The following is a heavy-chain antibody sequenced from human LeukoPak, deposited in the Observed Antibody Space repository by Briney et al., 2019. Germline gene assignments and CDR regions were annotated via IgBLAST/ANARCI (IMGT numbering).Heavy chain of an antibody. J-gene: IGHJ4*02. CDR2: IDPSSYYI. Sequence: GGSLRLSCAASGFTFSSYSMNWVRQAPGRGLEWVSSIDPSSYYIYYGDSVKGRSAISRDNAKNSLYLQINSLRAEDTAVYYCARVSGRLERQSDLDFWGQGTLVTVSS. V-gene: IGHV3-21*01. CDR3: ARVSGRLERQSDLDF. CDR1: GFTFSSYS. D-gene: IGHD1-1*01.